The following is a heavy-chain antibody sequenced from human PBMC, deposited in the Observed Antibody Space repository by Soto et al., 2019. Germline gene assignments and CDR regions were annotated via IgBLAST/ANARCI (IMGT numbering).Heavy chain of an antibody. D-gene: IGHD6-13*01. CDR1: GFTFSSYG. V-gene: IGHV3-33*01. Sequence: PGGSLRLSCAASGFTFSSYGMHWVRQAPGKGLEWVAVIWYDGSNKYYADSVKGRFTISRDNSKNTLYLQMNSLRAEDTAVYYCARDLMLSIAAAGPKDYWGQGTLVTVSS. J-gene: IGHJ4*02. CDR3: ARDLMLSIAAAGPKDY. CDR2: IWYDGSNK.